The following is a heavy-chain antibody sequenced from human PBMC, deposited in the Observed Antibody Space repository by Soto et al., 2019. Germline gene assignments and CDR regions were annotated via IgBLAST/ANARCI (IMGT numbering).Heavy chain of an antibody. CDR3: ARVRSVYCTNGVCYFDY. CDR2: IYYSGST. D-gene: IGHD2-8*01. V-gene: IGHV4-39*07. J-gene: IGHJ4*02. Sequence: SETLSLTCTVSGGSISSSSYYWGWIRQPPGKGLEWIGSIYYSGSTYYNPSLKSRVTISVDTSKNQFSLKLSSVTAADTAVYYCARVRSVYCTNGVCYFDYWGQGTLVTVSS. CDR1: GGSISSSSYY.